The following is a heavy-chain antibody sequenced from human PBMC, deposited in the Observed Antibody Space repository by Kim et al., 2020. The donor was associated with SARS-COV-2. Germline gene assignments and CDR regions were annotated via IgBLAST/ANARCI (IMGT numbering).Heavy chain of an antibody. D-gene: IGHD6-19*01. J-gene: IGHJ5*02. V-gene: IGHV1-18*01. CDR2: ISAYNGNT. CDR1: GYTFTSYG. CDR3: ARSGFSSGWPDNWFDL. Sequence: ASVKVSCKASGYTFTSYGISWVRQAPGQGLEWMGWISAYNGNTNYAQKLQGRVTMTTDTSTSTAYMELRSLRSDDTAVYYCARSGFSSGWPDNWFDLWGQGTLVTVSS.